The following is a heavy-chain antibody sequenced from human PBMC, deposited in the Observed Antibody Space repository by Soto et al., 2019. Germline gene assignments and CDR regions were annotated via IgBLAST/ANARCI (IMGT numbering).Heavy chain of an antibody. CDR2: IYHSGST. CDR1: GGSISSSNW. Sequence: PSETLSLTCAVSGGSISSSNWWSWVRQPPGKGLEWIGEIYHSGSTNYNPSLKSRVTISVDKSKNQFSLKLSSVTAADTAVYYCARSYYYGSGSASLAVWGQGTTVPGSS. J-gene: IGHJ6*02. CDR3: ARSYYYGSGSASLAV. V-gene: IGHV4-4*02. D-gene: IGHD3-10*01.